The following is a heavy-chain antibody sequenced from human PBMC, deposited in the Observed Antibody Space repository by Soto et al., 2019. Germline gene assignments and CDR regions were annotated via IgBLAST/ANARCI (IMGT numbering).Heavy chain of an antibody. CDR3: AIDLCSSGHHTGPFDP. CDR2: INPSGGST. CDR1: GYTFTSYY. J-gene: IGHJ5*02. V-gene: IGHV1-46*03. D-gene: IGHD3-22*01. Sequence: ASVKVSCKASGYTFTSYYMHWVRQAPGQGLEWMGIINPSGGSTSYAQKFQGRVTMTRDTSTSTGYMELSSLRSEDTAVYYCAIDLCSSGHHTGPFDPWGQGTLVTVSS.